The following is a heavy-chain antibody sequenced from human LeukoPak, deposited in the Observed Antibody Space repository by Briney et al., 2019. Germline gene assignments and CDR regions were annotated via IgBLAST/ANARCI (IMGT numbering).Heavy chain of an antibody. D-gene: IGHD3-16*01. V-gene: IGHV4-39*01. CDR1: GGSISSSSYY. Sequence: SETLYLTCTVSGGSISSSSYYWGWIRQPPGKGLEWIGSIYYSGSTYYNPSLKSRVTISVDTSKNQFSLKLSSVTAADTAVYYCARTLTRSRAFDIWGQGTVVTVSS. J-gene: IGHJ3*02. CDR2: IYYSGST. CDR3: ARTLTRSRAFDI.